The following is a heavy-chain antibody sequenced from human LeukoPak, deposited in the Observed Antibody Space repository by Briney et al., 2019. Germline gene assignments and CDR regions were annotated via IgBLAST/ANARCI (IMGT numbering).Heavy chain of an antibody. CDR2: IIPLFGTP. Sequence: ASVKVSCKAAGGTFSGYATSWVRQARGQGLEWMGGIIPLFGTPNYAQKFQGRVTITADESTSTAYMELSSLRSEDTAVYYCASSAGPVVVVVAATQPPYYYYYMDVWGKGTTVTVSS. V-gene: IGHV1-69*13. CDR3: ASSAGPVVVVVAATQPPYYYYYMDV. CDR1: GGTFSGYA. J-gene: IGHJ6*03. D-gene: IGHD2-15*01.